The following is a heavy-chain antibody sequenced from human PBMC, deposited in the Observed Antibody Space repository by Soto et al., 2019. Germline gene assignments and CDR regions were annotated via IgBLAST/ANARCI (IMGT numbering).Heavy chain of an antibody. CDR1: GFTFSDYG. CDR3: AKDHWAAYSGYAIRNDWDV. J-gene: IGHJ6*02. Sequence: QVQLVESGGGVVQPGRSLRLSCAASGFTFSDYGIHWVRQAPGKGLEWVAVISYEGSKTYYADSVKGRFTISRDNSKNTLYLQMASLRPEDTAVYYCAKDHWAAYSGYAIRNDWDVWGQGTTVTVSS. V-gene: IGHV3-30*18. CDR2: ISYEGSKT. D-gene: IGHD5-12*01.